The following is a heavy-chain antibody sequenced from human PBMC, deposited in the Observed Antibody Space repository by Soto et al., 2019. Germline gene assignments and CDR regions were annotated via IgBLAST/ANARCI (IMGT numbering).Heavy chain of an antibody. D-gene: IGHD6-6*01. Sequence: QVQLVQSGAEVKKPGASVKVSCKASGYTFTTYAISWVRQAPGQGLEWMGRISTYNGNTKYAQKLQGRVTMTTDTFTSTGYMELRSLRSDDTAVYYCARDPQYSTSSQVFDSWGQGTLVTVSS. J-gene: IGHJ4*02. CDR2: ISTYNGNT. V-gene: IGHV1-18*01. CDR3: ARDPQYSTSSQVFDS. CDR1: GYTFTTYA.